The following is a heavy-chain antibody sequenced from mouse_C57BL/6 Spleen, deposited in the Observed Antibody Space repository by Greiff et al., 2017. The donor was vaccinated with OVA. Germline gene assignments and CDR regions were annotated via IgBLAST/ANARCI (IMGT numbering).Heavy chain of an antibody. J-gene: IGHJ3*01. Sequence: VQLKESGPGLVKPSQSLSLTCSVTGYSITSGYYWNWIRQFPGNKLEWMGYISYDGSNNYNPSLKNRISITRDTSKNQFFLKLNSVTTEDTATYYCAKQIYYDYPFAYWGQGTLVTVSA. CDR3: AKQIYYDYPFAY. D-gene: IGHD2-4*01. CDR2: ISYDGSN. CDR1: GYSITSGYY. V-gene: IGHV3-6*01.